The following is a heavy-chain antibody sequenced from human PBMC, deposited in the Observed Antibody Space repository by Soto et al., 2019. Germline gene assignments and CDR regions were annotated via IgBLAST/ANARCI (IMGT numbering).Heavy chain of an antibody. D-gene: IGHD6-19*01. Sequence: PGGSLRLSSAASGFTFSSYAMSWVRQAPGKGLEWVSAISGSGGSTYYADSVKGRFTISRDNSKNTLYLQMNSLRAEDTAVYYCAKDQGIAVASWLQYYGMDVWGQGTTVTVSS. CDR1: GFTFSSYA. V-gene: IGHV3-23*01. J-gene: IGHJ6*02. CDR3: AKDQGIAVASWLQYYGMDV. CDR2: ISGSGGST.